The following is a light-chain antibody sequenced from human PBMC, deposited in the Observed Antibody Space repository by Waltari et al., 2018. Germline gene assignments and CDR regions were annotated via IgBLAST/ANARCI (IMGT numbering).Light chain of an antibody. Sequence: DLQMTQSPSTLSASVGDRVTITCRASENINNWLAWYQQKPGKAPSLLIYKSSSLQTWVPGRFSGSGSGTEFTLTINSLQLDDSATYHCQQYRTFHWTFGQGTKVEIK. CDR2: KSS. CDR1: ENINNW. J-gene: IGKJ1*01. CDR3: QQYRTFHWT. V-gene: IGKV1-5*03.